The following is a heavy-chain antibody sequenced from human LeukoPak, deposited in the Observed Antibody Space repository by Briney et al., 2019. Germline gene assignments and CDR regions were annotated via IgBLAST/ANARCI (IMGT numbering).Heavy chain of an antibody. V-gene: IGHV4-31*03. CDR1: GGSISSGGYY. CDR2: IYYSGST. CDR3: ARGGEYDILTGYANWFDP. D-gene: IGHD3-9*01. J-gene: IGHJ5*02. Sequence: SQTLSLTCTVSGGSISSGGYYWSWIRQHPGKGLEWIGYIYYSGSTYYNPSLKSRVTISVDTSKNQFSLKLSSATAADTAVYYCARGGEYDILTGYANWFDPWGQGTLVTVSS.